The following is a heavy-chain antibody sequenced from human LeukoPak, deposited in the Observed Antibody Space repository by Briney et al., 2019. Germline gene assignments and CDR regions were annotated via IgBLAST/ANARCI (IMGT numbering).Heavy chain of an antibody. J-gene: IGHJ4*02. CDR1: GFTVSSNY. CDR3: ARDPDYGGNSDNYFDY. CDR2: IYSGGGT. V-gene: IGHV3-53*01. Sequence: GGSLRLSCAASGFTVSSNYISWVRQAPGKGLEWVSVIYSGGGTYYADSVKGRFTISRDNSKNTVYLQMNSLRAEDTAVYYCARDPDYGGNSDNYFDYWGQGTLVTVSS. D-gene: IGHD4-23*01.